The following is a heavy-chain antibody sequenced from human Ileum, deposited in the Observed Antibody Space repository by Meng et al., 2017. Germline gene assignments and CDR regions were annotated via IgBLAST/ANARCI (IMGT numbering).Heavy chain of an antibody. CDR1: GFTFSSYG. Sequence: VQLVESGGGVVQPGTSLRFSCAASGFTFSSYGMHWVRQAPGKGLEWVAVIRSDGSKTLHADSSRFTISRDNSKNTLYLQVNSLRVEDTAVYHCVNRAWLESWGQGTLVTVSS. CDR3: VNRAWLES. J-gene: IGHJ5*01. V-gene: IGHV3-33*06. D-gene: IGHD3-10*01. CDR2: IRSDGSKT.